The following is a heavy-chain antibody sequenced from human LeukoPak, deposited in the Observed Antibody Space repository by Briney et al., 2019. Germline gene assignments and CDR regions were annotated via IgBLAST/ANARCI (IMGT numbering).Heavy chain of an antibody. CDR2: IKQDGSEK. CDR1: GFTFSSYW. J-gene: IGHJ6*03. Sequence: GGSLRLSCAASGFTFSSYWMSWVRQAPGKGLEWVANIKQDGSEKYYVDSVKGRFTISRDNAKNSLYLQMNSLRAEDTAVYYCARDRVAARLKVVGHYYYYYMDVWGKGTTVTVSS. CDR3: ARDRVAARLKVVGHYYYYYMDV. V-gene: IGHV3-7*01. D-gene: IGHD6-6*01.